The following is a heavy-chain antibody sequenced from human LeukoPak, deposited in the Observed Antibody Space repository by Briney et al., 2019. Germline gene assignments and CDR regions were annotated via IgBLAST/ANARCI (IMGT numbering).Heavy chain of an antibody. J-gene: IGHJ4*02. CDR1: GGSISSYY. D-gene: IGHD4/OR15-4a*01. CDR3: ARAVVVYGAGSAYYFDS. CDR2: VQTSGAT. V-gene: IGHV4-4*07. Sequence: PSETLSLTCTVSGGSISSYYWSWVRQSVGKGLEWIGVVQTSGATDYNPSLRSRVSMSMDTSKEHFSLTLTSVTAADTATYYCARAVVVYGAGSAYYFDSWGQGTLVSVSS.